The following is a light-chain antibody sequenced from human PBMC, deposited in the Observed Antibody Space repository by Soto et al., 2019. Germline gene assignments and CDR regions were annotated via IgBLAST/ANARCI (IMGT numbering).Light chain of an antibody. J-gene: IGKJ3*01. CDR2: DAS. CDR1: QSVSSQ. Sequence: EIVLTQSPATLSLFPGERATLSCRASQSVSSQLAWYQQKPGQAPRLLIYDASNRATGIPARFSGYGSGTDFTLTISSLEPEDFVVYYCQQRSNWPEFTFGPGTKVDIK. CDR3: QQRSNWPEFT. V-gene: IGKV3-11*01.